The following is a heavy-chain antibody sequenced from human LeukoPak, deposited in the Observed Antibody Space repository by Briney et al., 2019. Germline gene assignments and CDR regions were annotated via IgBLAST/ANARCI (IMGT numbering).Heavy chain of an antibody. V-gene: IGHV4-59*01. CDR1: GGSISSYY. J-gene: IGHJ6*03. CDR3: ARVSWSPGTSYYYMDV. Sequence: TLSLTCSVSGGSISSYYWTWIRQPPGKGLEWIGYIHYSGTTNYNPSLKSRVTISVDTSKNQFSLKLSSVTAADTAVYFCARVSWSPGTSYYYMDVWGKGTTVTVSS. CDR2: IHYSGTT. D-gene: IGHD1-1*01.